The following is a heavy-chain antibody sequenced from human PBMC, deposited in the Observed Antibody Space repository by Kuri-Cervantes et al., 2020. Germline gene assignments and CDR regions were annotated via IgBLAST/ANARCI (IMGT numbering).Heavy chain of an antibody. J-gene: IGHJ4*02. D-gene: IGHD6-19*01. CDR1: GGSFTSYY. V-gene: IGHV4-59*08. Sequence: GSLRLSCSVQGGSFTSYYWSWIRQFPGRGLEWIGSIYHSGGTYYNPSLKSRVAISVDTSKNQFSLKLSSVTAADTAVYYCARRLSVAGLFDYWGQGTLVTVSS. CDR3: ARRLSVAGLFDY. CDR2: IYHSGGT.